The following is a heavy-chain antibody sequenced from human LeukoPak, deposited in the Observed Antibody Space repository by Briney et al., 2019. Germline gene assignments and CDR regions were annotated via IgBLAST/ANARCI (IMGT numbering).Heavy chain of an antibody. CDR3: ARVYYSSSYDYWYFDL. V-gene: IGHV4-59*01. Sequence: PSETLSLTCTVSGVSIGGNYWSWIRQPPGKGLEWIGYIFYTGSTNYNPSLQSRVTMLLDTSKNQFSLKLSSVSTADTAVYYCARVYYSSSYDYWYFDLWGRGTLVTVSS. J-gene: IGHJ2*01. CDR1: GVSIGGNY. CDR2: IFYTGST. D-gene: IGHD6-13*01.